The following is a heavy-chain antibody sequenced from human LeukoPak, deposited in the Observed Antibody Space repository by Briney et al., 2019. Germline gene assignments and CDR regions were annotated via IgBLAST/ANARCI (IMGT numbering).Heavy chain of an antibody. CDR2: IYSDGRT. CDR1: GFTVSNTY. CDR3: ASGGGYSSAWHSSDY. D-gene: IGHD6-19*01. V-gene: IGHV3-53*01. J-gene: IGHJ4*02. Sequence: GGSLRLSCAASGFTVSNTYMSWVRQAPGKGLEWVSIIYSDGRTYYADSVKGRFTISRDNSKNTMYLQMNSLRAEDTAVYYCASGGGYSSAWHSSDYWGQRTLVTVSS.